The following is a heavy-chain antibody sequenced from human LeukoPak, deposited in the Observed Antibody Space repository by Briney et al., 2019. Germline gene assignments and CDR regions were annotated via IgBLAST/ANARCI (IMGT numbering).Heavy chain of an antibody. Sequence: SQTLSLTCAISGGSVSSNSAAWNWIRQSPSRGLEWLGRTYYRSKWYNDYAVSVKSRITINPDTSKNQFSLRLNSVTPEDTAAYYCARGLREDCGGDCYPVDYWGQGTLVTVSS. D-gene: IGHD2-21*02. CDR1: GGSVSSNSAA. CDR3: ARGLREDCGGDCYPVDY. CDR2: TYYRSKWYN. J-gene: IGHJ4*02. V-gene: IGHV6-1*01.